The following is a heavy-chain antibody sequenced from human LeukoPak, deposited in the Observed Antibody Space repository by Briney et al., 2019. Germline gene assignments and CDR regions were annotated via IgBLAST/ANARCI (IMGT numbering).Heavy chain of an antibody. Sequence: GASVKVSCKASGYTFTSYGISWVRQAPGQGLEWMGWISAYNGNTNYAQKLQGRVTMTTDTSTSTAYIELRSLRSDDTAVYYCARDYYDSSGYSHDAFDIWGQGTMVTVSS. CDR3: ARDYYDSSGYSHDAFDI. CDR2: ISAYNGNT. CDR1: GYTFTSYG. V-gene: IGHV1-18*01. D-gene: IGHD3-22*01. J-gene: IGHJ3*02.